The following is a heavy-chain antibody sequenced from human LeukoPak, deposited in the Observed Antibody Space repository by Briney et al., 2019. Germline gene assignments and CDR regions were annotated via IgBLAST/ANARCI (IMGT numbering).Heavy chain of an antibody. V-gene: IGHV4-59*12. CDR3: AREEMPGKFDY. D-gene: IGHD1-26*01. CDR1: GGSISSYY. Sequence: SETLSLTCTVSGGSISSYYWSWLRQPPGKGLEWIGYIYYSGSTNYNPSLKSRVAISLDKSSNQFSLRLTSVTAADTAMYFCAREEMPGKFDYWGQGILVTVSS. CDR2: IYYSGST. J-gene: IGHJ4*02.